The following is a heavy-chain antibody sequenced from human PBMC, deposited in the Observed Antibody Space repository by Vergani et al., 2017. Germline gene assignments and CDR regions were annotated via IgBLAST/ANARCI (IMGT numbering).Heavy chain of an antibody. CDR3: ARGYSSYYYGSGRWFDP. CDR1: GVSMQSGSFY. J-gene: IGHJ5*02. V-gene: IGHV4-61*02. CDR2: VYPSGTT. D-gene: IGHD3-10*01. Sequence: QVQLHESGPGLVKPSETLSLICSVSGVSMQSGSFYWTWIRQTAERRLEWMGRVYPSGTTNYNPSLNGRVTISVDKSKNQFSLKLSSVTAADTAVYYCARGYSSYYYGSGRWFDPWGQGTLVTVSS.